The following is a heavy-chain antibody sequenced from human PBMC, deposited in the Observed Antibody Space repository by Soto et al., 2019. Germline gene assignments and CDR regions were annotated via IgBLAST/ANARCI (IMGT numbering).Heavy chain of an antibody. V-gene: IGHV5-51*01. Sequence: GESLKISCQASGYSFSNFWIAWVRQMPGEGLEWLGIIYPDNSDTRYSPSFLGQVTISADKSIKTTYLQWSSLKASDTAIYFCASSVLVTSTMNYFDLWGQGTLVTVSS. D-gene: IGHD2-8*02. J-gene: IGHJ4*02. CDR3: ASSVLVTSTMNYFDL. CDR1: GYSFSNFW. CDR2: IYPDNSDT.